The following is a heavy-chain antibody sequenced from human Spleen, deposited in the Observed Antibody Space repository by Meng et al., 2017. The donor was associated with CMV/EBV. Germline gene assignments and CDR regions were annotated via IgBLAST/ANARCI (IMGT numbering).Heavy chain of an antibody. V-gene: IGHV4-61*02. CDR1: GGSISSGSYY. CDR2: IYTSGST. Sequence: QVQLPESGPGLVKPSQTLPLTCTVSGGSISSGSYYWSWIRQPAGKGLEWIGRIYTSGSTNYNPSLKSRVTISVDTSKNQFSLKLSSVTAADTAVYYCASAGYSYGFRSHYFDYWGQGTLVTVSS. CDR3: ASAGYSYGFRSHYFDY. D-gene: IGHD5-18*01. J-gene: IGHJ4*02.